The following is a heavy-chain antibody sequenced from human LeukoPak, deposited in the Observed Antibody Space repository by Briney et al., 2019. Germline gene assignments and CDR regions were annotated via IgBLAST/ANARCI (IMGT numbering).Heavy chain of an antibody. J-gene: IGHJ5*02. CDR3: ARDFGSSWSGDWFDP. Sequence: GGSLRLSCAASGFTFSSYSMSWVRQAPGKGLEWVSGINWNGGSIGYADSVKGRFTISRDNAKNSLYLQMNSLRAEDTALYYCARDFGSSWSGDWFDPWGQGTLVTVSS. D-gene: IGHD6-13*01. CDR1: GFTFSSYS. V-gene: IGHV3-20*04. CDR2: INWNGGSI.